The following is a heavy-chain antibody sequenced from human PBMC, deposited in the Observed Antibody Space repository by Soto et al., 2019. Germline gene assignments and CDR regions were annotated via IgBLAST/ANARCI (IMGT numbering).Heavy chain of an antibody. Sequence: SVKVSCKASGGTFSSYAISWVRQAPGQGLEWMGGIIPIFGTANYAQKFQGRVTITADKSTSTAYMELSSLRSEDTAVYYCARDRFYYDSSGPFDYWGQGTLVTVSS. CDR3: ARDRFYYDSSGPFDY. CDR1: GGTFSSYA. V-gene: IGHV1-69*06. D-gene: IGHD3-22*01. J-gene: IGHJ4*02. CDR2: IIPIFGTA.